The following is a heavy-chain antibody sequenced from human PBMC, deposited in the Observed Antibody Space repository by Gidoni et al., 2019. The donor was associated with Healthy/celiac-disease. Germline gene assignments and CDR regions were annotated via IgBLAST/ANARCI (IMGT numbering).Heavy chain of an antibody. Sequence: VQLQESCPGLVQPSHTLSLPCPVSGGSISSGSYYWSWFRQPAGKGLEWIGRSYTSGSTNYNPALKSRVTIAVDTSKNQCSLKLSSVTAAGTAGYYCARKNYYDSSGFFDYWGQGTLVTVSS. CDR1: GGSISSGSYY. J-gene: IGHJ4*02. D-gene: IGHD3-22*01. CDR2: SYTSGST. CDR3: ARKNYYDSSGFFDY. V-gene: IGHV4-61*02.